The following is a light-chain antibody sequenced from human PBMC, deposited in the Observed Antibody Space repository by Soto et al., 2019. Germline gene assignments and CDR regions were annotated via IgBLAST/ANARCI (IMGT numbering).Light chain of an antibody. J-gene: IGLJ2*01. CDR1: SSDVGAYNF. CDR2: DVS. CDR3: ISYITITTLDVV. Sequence: QSALTQPASVSGSPGQSITISCTGTSSDVGAYNFVSWYQQHPGKAPKLMIYDVSNRPSGVSNRFSGSKSGNTASLIISGLQAEDEADYYCISYITITTLDVVFGGGTKLTVL. V-gene: IGLV2-14*03.